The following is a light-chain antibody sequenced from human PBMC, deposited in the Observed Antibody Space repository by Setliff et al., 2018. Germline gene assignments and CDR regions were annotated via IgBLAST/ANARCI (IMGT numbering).Light chain of an antibody. CDR2: DVS. V-gene: IGLV2-14*01. CDR3: ASYTSGTTYV. CDR1: NSDVGAYNF. Sequence: QSALAQPASVSGSPGQSITISCSGTNSDVGAYNFVSWYQRHPGKAPKLMIYDVSNRPSGVSNRFSGSKAGNSASLTISGLQAEDEADYYCASYTSGTTYVFGTGTKVTVL. J-gene: IGLJ1*01.